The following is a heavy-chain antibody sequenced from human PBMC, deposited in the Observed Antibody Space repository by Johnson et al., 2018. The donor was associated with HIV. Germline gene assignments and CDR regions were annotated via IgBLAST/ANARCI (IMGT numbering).Heavy chain of an antibody. CDR3: ARYHYYDSRLNDAFDI. D-gene: IGHD3-22*01. CDR1: GFTFSDYY. V-gene: IGHV3-11*04. J-gene: IGHJ3*02. Sequence: QVQLVESGGGVVRPGGSLRLSCAASGFTFSDYYMSWIRQAPGKGLEWVSYISSSGSTIYYADSVKGRFTISRDNAKNSLYLQMNSLRAEDTAVYYCARYHYYDSRLNDAFDIWGQGTMVTVSS. CDR2: ISSSGSTI.